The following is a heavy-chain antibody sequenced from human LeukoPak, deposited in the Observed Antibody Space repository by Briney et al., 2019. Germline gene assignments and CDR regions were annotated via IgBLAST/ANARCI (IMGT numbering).Heavy chain of an antibody. J-gene: IGHJ4*02. D-gene: IGHD5-12*01. CDR2: ISNSGGTT. V-gene: IGHV3-23*01. CDR3: AKNLDGVATYFDY. CDR1: GFTFSSYA. Sequence: GGSLRLSCAASGFTFSSYAMSWVRQAPGKGLEWVSGISNSGGTTYYADSVKGRSTISRDNSKNTLYLQMDSLRAEDTAVYHCAKNLDGVATYFDYWGQGTLVTVSS.